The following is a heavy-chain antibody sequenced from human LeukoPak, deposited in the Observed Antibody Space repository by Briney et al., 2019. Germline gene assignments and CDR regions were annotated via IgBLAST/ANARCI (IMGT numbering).Heavy chain of an antibody. D-gene: IGHD4-17*01. CDR3: ANVDYARPFDY. CDR2: ISGSGGST. CDR1: GFSFGDYA. V-gene: IGHV3-23*01. J-gene: IGHJ4*02. Sequence: PGGSLKLSCTTSGFSFGDYAVSWVRQAPGKGLEWVSAISGSGGSTYYADSVKGRFTISRDNSKNTLYLQMNSLRAEDTAVYYCANVDYARPFDYWGQGTLVTVSS.